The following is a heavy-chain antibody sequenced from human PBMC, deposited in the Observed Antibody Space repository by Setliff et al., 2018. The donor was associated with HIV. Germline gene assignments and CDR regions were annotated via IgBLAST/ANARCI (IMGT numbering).Heavy chain of an antibody. V-gene: IGHV4-34*01. J-gene: IGHJ6*03. Sequence: PSETLSLTCAVYGGSFSDNYWSWIRQSPGKGLEWIGEINHSGRTNYNPSLKSRVTISVDTSKNQFSLKLSSVTAADTAVYYCARVSITYWYSIPRDYYYYMDVWGEGTTVTVSS. CDR1: GGSFSDNY. CDR2: INHSGRT. D-gene: IGHD2-8*02. CDR3: ARVSITYWYSIPRDYYYYMDV.